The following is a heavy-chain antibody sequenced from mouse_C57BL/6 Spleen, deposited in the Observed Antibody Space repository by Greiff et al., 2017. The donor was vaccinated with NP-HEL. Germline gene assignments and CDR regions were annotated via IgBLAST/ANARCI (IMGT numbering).Heavy chain of an antibody. J-gene: IGHJ3*01. CDR3: ARAGYYGSSFDWFAY. D-gene: IGHD1-1*01. CDR1: GFTFSDYY. V-gene: IGHV5-16*01. CDR2: INYDGSST. Sequence: EVQVVESEGGLVQPGSSMKLSCTASGFTFSDYYMAWVRQVPEKGLEWVANINYDGSSTYYLDSLKSRFIISRDNAKNILYLQMSSLQSEDTATYYCARAGYYGSSFDWFAYWGQGTLVTVSA.